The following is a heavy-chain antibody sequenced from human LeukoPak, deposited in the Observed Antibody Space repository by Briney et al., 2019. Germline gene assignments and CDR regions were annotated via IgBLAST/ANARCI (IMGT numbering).Heavy chain of an antibody. CDR2: IYSDNT. Sequence: GGSLRLSCAASGFTFSSYSMNWVRQAPGKGLEWVSFIYSDNTHYSDSVEGRFTISRDNSKNTLYLQMNSLRAEDTAVYYCARRAGAYSHPYDYWGQGTLVTVSS. D-gene: IGHD4/OR15-4a*01. J-gene: IGHJ4*02. CDR1: GFTFSSYS. CDR3: ARRAGAYSHPYDY. V-gene: IGHV3-53*01.